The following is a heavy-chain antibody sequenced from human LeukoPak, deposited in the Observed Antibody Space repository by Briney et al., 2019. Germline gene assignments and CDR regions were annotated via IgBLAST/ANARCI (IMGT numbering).Heavy chain of an antibody. CDR1: GFTFSSYW. CDR2: IASDGSST. CDR3: ARGRPHGNDY. D-gene: IGHD4-23*01. Sequence: GGSLRLSCAASGFTFSSYWMNWVRQAPGKGRVWVARIASDGSSTTYAASVKGRISISRDNAKNTLYLQMNSLRVEDTAVYYCARGRPHGNDYWGQGTLVTVSS. J-gene: IGHJ4*02. V-gene: IGHV3-74*01.